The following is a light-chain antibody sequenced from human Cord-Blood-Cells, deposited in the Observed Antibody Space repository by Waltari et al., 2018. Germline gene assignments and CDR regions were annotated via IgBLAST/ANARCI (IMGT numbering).Light chain of an antibody. Sequence: IVLTQSPATLSLSPGERATISCRASQSVSSYLACYQQKPCQAPRLLIYDASNMATGIPARFSGSGSGTDVTLTISSLEPEDFAVYYCQQRSNWPYTFGQGTKLEIK. CDR1: QSVSSY. J-gene: IGKJ2*01. CDR3: QQRSNWPYT. V-gene: IGKV3-11*01. CDR2: DAS.